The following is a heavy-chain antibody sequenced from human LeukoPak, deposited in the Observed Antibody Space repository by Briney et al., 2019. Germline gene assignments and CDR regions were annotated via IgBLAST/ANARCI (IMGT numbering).Heavy chain of an antibody. V-gene: IGHV3-30*18. CDR2: ISYDGSNK. Sequence: PGRSLRLSCAASGFTFSSYGMHWGRQAPGKGLEGVAVISYDGSNKYYADSVKGRFTISRDNSKNTLYLQMNSLRAEDTAVYYCAKDNSNYYDSSGLDYWGQGTLVTVSS. CDR3: AKDNSNYYDSSGLDY. D-gene: IGHD3-22*01. J-gene: IGHJ4*02. CDR1: GFTFSSYG.